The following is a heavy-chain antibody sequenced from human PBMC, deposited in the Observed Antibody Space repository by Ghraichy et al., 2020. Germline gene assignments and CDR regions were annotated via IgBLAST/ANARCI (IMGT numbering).Heavy chain of an antibody. V-gene: IGHV2-5*02. CDR2: IYWDDDK. CDR3: AHSWQQLVPRRPEGAYFDY. CDR1: GFSLSTSGVG. Sequence: SGPTLVKPTQTLTLTCTFSGFSLSTSGVGVGWIRQPPGKALEWLALIYWDDDKRYSPSLKSSLTITKDTSKNQVVLTMTNMDPVDTATYYCAHSWQQLVPRRPEGAYFDYWGQGTLVTVSS. D-gene: IGHD6-13*01. J-gene: IGHJ4*02.